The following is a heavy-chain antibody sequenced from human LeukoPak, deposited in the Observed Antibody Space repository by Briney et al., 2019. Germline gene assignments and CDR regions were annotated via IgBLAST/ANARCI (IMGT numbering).Heavy chain of an antibody. V-gene: IGHV3-30*04. Sequence: GGSLRLSCAASGFTFSKYTIHWVRQAPGKGLEWVAVISNDGSNKYYADSVKGRFTISRDNSKNTLYLQMDSLRAGDTAVYYCARGDFGVVITYSWFDPWGQGTLVTVSS. J-gene: IGHJ5*02. CDR3: ARGDFGVVITYSWFDP. CDR2: ISNDGSNK. D-gene: IGHD3-3*01. CDR1: GFTFSKYT.